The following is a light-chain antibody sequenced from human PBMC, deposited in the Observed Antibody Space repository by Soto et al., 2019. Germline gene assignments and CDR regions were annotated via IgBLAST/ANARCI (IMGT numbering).Light chain of an antibody. CDR2: SNN. CDR3: ATWDDSLDGSV. CDR1: SSNIGSNT. Sequence: QSVLTQPPSASGTAGQRVTIACSGSSSNIGSNTVNWYQQLPGTAPKLLIYSNNQRPSGVPDRFSGSKSGTSASLAISGLQSEDESDYYCATWDDSLDGSVFGTGTKVTV. J-gene: IGLJ1*01. V-gene: IGLV1-44*01.